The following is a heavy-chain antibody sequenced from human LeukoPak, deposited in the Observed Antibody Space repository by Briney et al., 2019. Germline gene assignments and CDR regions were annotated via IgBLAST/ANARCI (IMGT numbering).Heavy chain of an antibody. J-gene: IGHJ4*02. Sequence: SGTLSLTCAVSGDSITNTNWWNWVRQPPGKGLEWIAEIDHRGNTNYNPSLKSRVTISAAKSKNHFSLKLNSVTAADTAVYYCARGLYSSGWYLAPHPKKAGYFDYWGQGTLVTVSS. CDR2: IDHRGNT. CDR1: GDSITNTNW. D-gene: IGHD6-19*01. V-gene: IGHV4-4*02. CDR3: ARGLYSSGWYLAPHPKKAGYFDY.